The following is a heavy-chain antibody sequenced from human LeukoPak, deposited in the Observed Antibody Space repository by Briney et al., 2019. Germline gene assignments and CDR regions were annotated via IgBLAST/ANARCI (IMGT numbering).Heavy chain of an antibody. CDR2: IYSGGST. D-gene: IGHD1-26*01. J-gene: IGHJ4*02. CDR3: AREVVGAGSIDY. Sequence: GGSLRLSCAASGFTVSSNYMSWVRQAPGKGLEWVSVIYSGGSTYYADSVKGRFTISRDNSKNTLYLQMNSLRAEDTAVYYCAREVVGAGSIDYWGQGTLVTVSS. CDR1: GFTVSSNY. V-gene: IGHV3-53*01.